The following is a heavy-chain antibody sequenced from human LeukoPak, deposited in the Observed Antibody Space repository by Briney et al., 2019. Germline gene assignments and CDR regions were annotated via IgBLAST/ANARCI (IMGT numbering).Heavy chain of an antibody. CDR1: GGSFSGYY. V-gene: IGHV4-34*01. Sequence: SETLSLTCAVYGGSFSGYYWSWIRQPPGKGLEWIGEINHSGSTNYNPSLKSRVTISVDTSKNQFSLKLSSVTAADTAVYYCARDYSSSWYYCDYWGQGTLVTVSS. CDR3: ARDYSSSWYYCDY. J-gene: IGHJ4*02. D-gene: IGHD6-13*01. CDR2: INHSGST.